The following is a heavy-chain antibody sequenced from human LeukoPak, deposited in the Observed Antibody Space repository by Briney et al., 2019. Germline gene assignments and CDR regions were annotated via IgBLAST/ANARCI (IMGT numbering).Heavy chain of an antibody. CDR3: ARVNGSRFYYYYYMDV. J-gene: IGHJ6*03. D-gene: IGHD2-15*01. CDR2: ISSSGSTI. Sequence: GGSLRLSCAASGFTFSDYYMSWIRQAPGKGLEWVSYISSSGSTIYYADSVKGRFTISRDNAKNSLYLQMNSLRAEDTAVYYCARVNGSRFYYYYYMDVWGKGTTVTVSS. CDR1: GFTFSDYY. V-gene: IGHV3-11*01.